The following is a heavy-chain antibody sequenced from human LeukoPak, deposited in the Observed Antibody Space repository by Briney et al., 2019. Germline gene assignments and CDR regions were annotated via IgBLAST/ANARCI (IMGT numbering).Heavy chain of an antibody. V-gene: IGHV4-34*01. CDR3: ARNPAVAGYYYYYGMDV. CDR1: GGSFSGYY. Sequence: PSETLSLTCAVYGGSFSGYYWSWIRQPPGKGLEWIGEINHSGSTNYNPSLKSRVTISVDTSKNQFSLKLSSVTAVDTAVYYCARNPAVAGYYYYYGMDVWGQGTTVTVSS. J-gene: IGHJ6*02. D-gene: IGHD6-19*01. CDR2: INHSGST.